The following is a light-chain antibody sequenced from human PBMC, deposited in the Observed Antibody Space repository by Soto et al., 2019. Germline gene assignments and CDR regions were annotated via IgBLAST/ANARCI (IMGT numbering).Light chain of an antibody. J-gene: IGKJ2*01. Sequence: AIPMTQSPSSLSASVGDRVTITCRASQGMRNDLGWYQQKPGKAPKLLIYAASSLQSGVPSRFSGSGSGTDFTLTISSLQPEDFATYYCLQDYNYPYTFGQGTKLEIK. CDR2: AAS. CDR3: LQDYNYPYT. V-gene: IGKV1-6*01. CDR1: QGMRND.